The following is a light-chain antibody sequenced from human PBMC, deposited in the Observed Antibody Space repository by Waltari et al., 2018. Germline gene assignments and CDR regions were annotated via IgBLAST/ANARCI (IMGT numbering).Light chain of an antibody. CDR1: QNVNKN. Sequence: EILLTQSPVTVSLSPGEGATLSCRASQNVNKNLAWYQQKPGQPPKLLIYGVSKRATNIPDRFSGSGSRTDFTLTINSLEPDDVAVYFCQQNNNWPWTFGQGTKVEIK. V-gene: IGKV3D-15*01. CDR3: QQNNNWPWT. J-gene: IGKJ1*01. CDR2: GVS.